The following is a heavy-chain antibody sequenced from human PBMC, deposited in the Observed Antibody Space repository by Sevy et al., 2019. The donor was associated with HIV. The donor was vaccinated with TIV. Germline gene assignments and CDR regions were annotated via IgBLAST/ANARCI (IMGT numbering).Heavy chain of an antibody. J-gene: IGHJ4*02. CDR2: ISGSGDNT. D-gene: IGHD5-18*01. CDR1: GFTFSNYA. V-gene: IGHV3-23*01. Sequence: GGSLTLSCGASGFTFSNYAMSWVRQAPGKGLEWVSSISGSGDNTYNADSVKGRFTVSRDNSKNTLYLQMNSLRAEDTAVYYCAKDSGDDNYGLFDYWGQGTLVTVSS. CDR3: AKDSGDDNYGLFDY.